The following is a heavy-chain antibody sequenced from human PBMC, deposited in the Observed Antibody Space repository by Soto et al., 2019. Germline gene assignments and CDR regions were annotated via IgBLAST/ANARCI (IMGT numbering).Heavy chain of an antibody. Sequence: QITLKEAGPTLVKPTQTLTLTCTVSCFSRSTSKVGVGWFRQPPGEALEWLALIYWDDDKRYSPSLRSRLTITKDTSSNQVVLTMPNMDPVDTATYCCAPRFDWDYFNFWGQGTLVTVSS. CDR3: APRFDWDYFNF. J-gene: IGHJ4*02. CDR1: CFSRSTSKVG. V-gene: IGHV2-5*02. CDR2: IYWDDDK. D-gene: IGHD3-9*01.